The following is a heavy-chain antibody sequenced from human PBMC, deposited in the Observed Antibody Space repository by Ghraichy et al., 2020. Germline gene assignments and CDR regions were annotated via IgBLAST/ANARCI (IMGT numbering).Heavy chain of an antibody. CDR2: IYPGDSDV. V-gene: IGHV5-51*01. CDR3: ARRTNLARGVILTYYFDL. Sequence: GESLNISCQGFGYSFATYWLAWVRQIPGKGLEWLGVIYPGDSDVTYNPSFQGHVTFSVDKSINTAYLQWRSLKTSDIGVYYCARRTNLARGVILTYYFDLWGQGSQVTVAS. J-gene: IGHJ4*02. CDR1: GYSFATYW. D-gene: IGHD3-10*01.